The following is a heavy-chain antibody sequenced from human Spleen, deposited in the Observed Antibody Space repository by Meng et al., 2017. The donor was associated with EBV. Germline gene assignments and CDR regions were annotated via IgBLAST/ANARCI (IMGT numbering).Heavy chain of an antibody. CDR3: AREVPAAIKAFDL. V-gene: IGHV4-61*08. D-gene: IGHD2-2*01. CDR1: GVSVASGAYY. Sequence: QVQLQESGPGLVKPSETLSLTCTVSGVSVASGAYYWSVIRQPPGKGLEWIAYFYHSGTNNYNPSLQSRVTISSDTSKNQVSLKLSSVTAADTAMYYCAREVPAAIKAFDLWGQGTLVTVSS. J-gene: IGHJ4*02. CDR2: FYHSGTN.